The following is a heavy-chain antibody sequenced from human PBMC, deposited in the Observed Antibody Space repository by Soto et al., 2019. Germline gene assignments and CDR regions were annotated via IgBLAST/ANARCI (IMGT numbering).Heavy chain of an antibody. CDR3: AREGNLGRWIQPLDS. V-gene: IGHV4-59*01. CDR2: IHYNGNT. D-gene: IGHD2-2*03. J-gene: IGHJ4*02. CDR1: GDSIGSYS. Sequence: SETLSLTYTVSGDSIGSYSWSWIRQPPGKGLEWIGNIHYNGNTKYSPSLKSRVTMSVDTSKNHFSLKLISVTTADTAVYFCAREGNLGRWIQPLDSWGQGTLVTVSS.